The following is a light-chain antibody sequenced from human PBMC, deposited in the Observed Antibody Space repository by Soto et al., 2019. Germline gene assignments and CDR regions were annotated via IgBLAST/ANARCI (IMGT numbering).Light chain of an antibody. J-gene: IGKJ1*01. CDR3: QQFNNYPQWT. V-gene: IGKV1D-13*01. CDR1: QGISSA. CDR2: DAS. Sequence: AIQLTQSPSSLSASVGDRVTITCRASQGISSALAWYQQKPGKAPKLLIYDASSVESGVPSRFSGSGSGTDFTLTISSLQPEDFATYYCQQFNNYPQWTFGQGTKVEIK.